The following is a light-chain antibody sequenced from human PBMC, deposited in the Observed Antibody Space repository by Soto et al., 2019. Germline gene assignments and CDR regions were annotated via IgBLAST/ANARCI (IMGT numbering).Light chain of an antibody. J-gene: IGKJ1*01. CDR2: DAS. CDR1: QSVSGSY. CDR3: QHYGSSPWT. Sequence: ELVLTQSAGTLSLSPGERATLSCRASQSVSGSYLAWFQHKPGQAPRLLIYDASTRAAGVPDRFSGSGSGTDLSLTINRLEPEDFAVYYCQHYGSSPWTFGQGTKVESK. V-gene: IGKV3-20*01.